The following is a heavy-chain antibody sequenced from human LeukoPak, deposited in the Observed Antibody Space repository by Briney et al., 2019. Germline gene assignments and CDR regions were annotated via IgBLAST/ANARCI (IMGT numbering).Heavy chain of an antibody. Sequence: GGSLRLSCATSGFTFSSYAMSWVRQAPGKGLEWVSAISGSGGSTYYADSVKGRFTISRDNSKNTLYLQMNSLRAEDTAVYYCAKGLWFGELTPDDYWGQGTLVTVSS. CDR3: AKGLWFGELTPDDY. V-gene: IGHV3-23*01. CDR2: ISGSGGST. CDR1: GFTFSSYA. D-gene: IGHD3-10*01. J-gene: IGHJ4*02.